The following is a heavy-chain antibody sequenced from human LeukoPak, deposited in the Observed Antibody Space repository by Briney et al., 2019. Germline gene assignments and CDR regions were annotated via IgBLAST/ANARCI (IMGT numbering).Heavy chain of an antibody. Sequence: SETLSLTCAVYGGSFSGYYWSWIRQPPGKGLEWIGEINHSGSTNYNPSLKSRVTISVDTSKNQLSLKLSSVTAADTAVYHCARGVGMDVWGQGTTVTVSS. CDR3: ARGVGMDV. CDR2: INHSGST. J-gene: IGHJ6*02. CDR1: GGSFSGYY. V-gene: IGHV4-34*01.